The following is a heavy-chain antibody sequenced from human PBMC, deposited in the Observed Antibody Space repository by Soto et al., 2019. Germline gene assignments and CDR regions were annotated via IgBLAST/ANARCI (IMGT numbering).Heavy chain of an antibody. D-gene: IGHD5-12*01. V-gene: IGHV1-46*01. CDR2: INPSGGST. J-gene: IGHJ6*02. CDR1: GYTFTSYY. CDR3: ARESPATITKYYYYGMDV. Sequence: GASVKVSCKASGYTFTSYYMHWVRQAPGQGLEWMGIINPSGGSTSYAQKFQGRVTMTRDTSTSTVYMELSSLRSEDTAVYYCARESPATITKYYYYGMDVWGQGTTVTVSS.